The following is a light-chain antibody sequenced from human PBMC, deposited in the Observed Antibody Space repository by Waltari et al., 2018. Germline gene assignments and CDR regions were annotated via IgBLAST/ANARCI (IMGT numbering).Light chain of an antibody. CDR2: AAS. J-gene: IGKJ4*01. CDR3: LQHNTYPLT. CDR1: QGIRNA. Sequence: DIQMTQSPSSLSASVGDRVTIACRASQGIRNALGWFQQKPGKAPKRLIYAASRLQSGVPSRFSGSGSGTQLTLTISSLQPEDFATYYCLQHNTYPLTFGGGTKVEI. V-gene: IGKV1-17*01.